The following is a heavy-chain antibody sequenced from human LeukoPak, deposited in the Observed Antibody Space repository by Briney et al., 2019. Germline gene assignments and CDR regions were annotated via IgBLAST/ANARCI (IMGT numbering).Heavy chain of an antibody. CDR1: GYTFTGYY. V-gene: IGHV1-2*06. CDR3: ALITMVRGPPEIDY. J-gene: IGHJ4*02. D-gene: IGHD3-10*01. Sequence: ASVKVSCKASGYTFTGYYMHWVRQAPGQGLEWMGRINPNSGGTKYAQKFQGRVTMTRDTYIRTAYMELSRLRSDDTAVYYCALITMVRGPPEIDYWGQGTLVTVSS. CDR2: INPNSGGT.